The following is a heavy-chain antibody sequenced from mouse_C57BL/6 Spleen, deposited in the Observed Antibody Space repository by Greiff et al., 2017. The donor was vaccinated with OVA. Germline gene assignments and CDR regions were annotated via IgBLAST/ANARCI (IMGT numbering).Heavy chain of an antibody. CDR2: INPNNGGT. Sequence: EVKLMESGPELVKPGASVKISCKASGYTFTDYYMNWVKQSHGKSLEWIGDINPNNGGTSYNQKFKGKATLTVDKSSSTAYMELRSLTSEDSAVYYCARRGYWGQGTTLTVSS. J-gene: IGHJ2*01. CDR3: ARRGY. V-gene: IGHV1-26*01. CDR1: GYTFTDYY.